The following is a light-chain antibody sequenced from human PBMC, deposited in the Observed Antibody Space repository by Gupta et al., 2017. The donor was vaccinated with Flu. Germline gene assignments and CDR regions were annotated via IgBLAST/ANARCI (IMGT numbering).Light chain of an antibody. CDR1: QSISSY. V-gene: IGKV1-39*01. Sequence: DIQMTQSPSSLSASVGDRVTITCRASQSISSYLNWYQQKPGKAPKLLIYAASSLQSGVPSRFSGSGSGTDFTLTISSLQPEDFATYYCQQSYRNPPTFGQGTKVEIK. CDR2: AAS. CDR3: QQSYRNPPT. J-gene: IGKJ1*01.